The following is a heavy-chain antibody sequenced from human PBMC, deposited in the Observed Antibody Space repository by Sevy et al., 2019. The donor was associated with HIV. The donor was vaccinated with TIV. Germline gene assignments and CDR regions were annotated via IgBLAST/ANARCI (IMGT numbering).Heavy chain of an antibody. D-gene: IGHD1-26*01. V-gene: IGHV3-74*01. CDR2: INTDGRTT. Sequence: GGSLRLSCAASGFTFSTYWMHWVRQAPGKGLVWVSRINTDGRTTTYADSVQGGFTISSDNAKNTLYMEMNSLRAEDTAVYYCARDLSGGRDYWGQGTLVTVSS. CDR1: GFTFSTYW. J-gene: IGHJ4*02. CDR3: ARDLSGGRDY.